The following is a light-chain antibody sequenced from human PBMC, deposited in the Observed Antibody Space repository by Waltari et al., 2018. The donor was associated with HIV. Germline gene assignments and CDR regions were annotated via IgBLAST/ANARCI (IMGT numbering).Light chain of an antibody. J-gene: IGLJ1*01. CDR1: SSAVGTYHL. CDR3: CAHAGSDTYV. V-gene: IGLV2-23*01. CDR2: EGT. Sequence: QSARTQPASVSGSPGQPTTISCTGTSSAVGTYHLSPRHQQHPGKAPKVMIYEGTKRPSGVSTRFSGSKSGNTASLTISGLQADDEADYYCCAHAGSDTYVFGTGTKVSVL.